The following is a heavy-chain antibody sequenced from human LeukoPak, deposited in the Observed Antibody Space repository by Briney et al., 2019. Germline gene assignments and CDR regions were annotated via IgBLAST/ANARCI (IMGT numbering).Heavy chain of an antibody. CDR2: IYHSGST. V-gene: IGHV4-30-2*01. CDR3: ARDNLGYCSSTSCLRYYYYGMDV. D-gene: IGHD2-2*01. Sequence: SQTLSLTCTVSGGSISSGGYYWSWIRQPPGKGLEWIGYIYHSGSTYYNPSLKSRVTISVDRSKNQFSLKLSSVTAADTAVYYCARDNLGYCSSTSCLRYYYYGMDVWGQGTTVTVSS. CDR1: GGSISSGGYY. J-gene: IGHJ6*02.